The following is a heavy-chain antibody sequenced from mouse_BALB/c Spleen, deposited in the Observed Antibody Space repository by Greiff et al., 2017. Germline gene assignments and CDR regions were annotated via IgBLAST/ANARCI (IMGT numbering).Heavy chain of an antibody. Sequence: VQLQQPGAELVMPGASVKMSCKASGYTFTDYWMHWVKQRPGQGLEWIGAIDTSDSYTSYNQKFKGKATLTVDESSSTAYMQLSSLTSEDSAVYYCAITTVVATDWYFDVWGAGTTVTVSS. J-gene: IGHJ1*01. CDR1: GYTFTDYW. V-gene: IGHV1-69*01. CDR2: IDTSDSYT. CDR3: AITTVVATDWYFDV. D-gene: IGHD1-1*01.